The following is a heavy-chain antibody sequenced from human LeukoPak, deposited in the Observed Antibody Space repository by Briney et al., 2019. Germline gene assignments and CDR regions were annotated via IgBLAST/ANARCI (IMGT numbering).Heavy chain of an antibody. J-gene: IGHJ4*02. Sequence: GGSLRLSCAASGFTVSSNYMSWVRQAPGKGLEWVSVIYSGGSTYYADSVKGRFTISRDNSKNTLYLQMNSLRAEDTAVYYCARVPRRSYYFDYWGQGTLVTVSS. CDR1: GFTVSSNY. D-gene: IGHD6-25*01. V-gene: IGHV3-66*01. CDR3: ARVPRRSYYFDY. CDR2: IYSGGST.